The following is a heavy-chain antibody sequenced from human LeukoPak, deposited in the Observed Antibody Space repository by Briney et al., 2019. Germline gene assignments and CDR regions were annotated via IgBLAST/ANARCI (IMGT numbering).Heavy chain of an antibody. D-gene: IGHD1-1*01. J-gene: IGHJ4*02. CDR1: GYTFTTYY. Sequence: ASVKVSCKASGYTFTTYYMHWVRQAPGQGLEWMGIIIPSGGTTSYAQKFQGRLTMTRDMSTSTVYMELSSLRSEDTAVYYCARAPGPGYSWNDPYWGQGTLVTVSS. CDR3: ARAPGPGYSWNDPY. CDR2: IIPSGGTT. V-gene: IGHV1-46*01.